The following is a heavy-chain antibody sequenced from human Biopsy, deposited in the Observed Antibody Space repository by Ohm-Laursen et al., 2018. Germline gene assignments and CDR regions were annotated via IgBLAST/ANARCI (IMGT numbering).Heavy chain of an antibody. V-gene: IGHV4-59*04. Sequence: SETLSLTWTVSGGSISSYYWTWIRQPPGKGLEWIGAIRNTYFRTSLKSRVTMSVDTSKNQFSLKLSSVTAADTGVYYCAQTRNDYGGFYFDYWGRGTLVTVSS. D-gene: IGHD4/OR15-4a*01. J-gene: IGHJ4*02. CDR2: IRNT. CDR3: AQTRNDYGGFYFDY. CDR1: GGSISSYY.